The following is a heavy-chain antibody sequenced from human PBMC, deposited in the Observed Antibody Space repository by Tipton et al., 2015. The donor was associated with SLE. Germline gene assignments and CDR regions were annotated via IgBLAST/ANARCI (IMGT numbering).Heavy chain of an antibody. CDR1: GGSISSGGYY. CDR3: ARGEGYKGLYFIDV. J-gene: IGHJ6*04. V-gene: IGHV4-31*03. Sequence: TLSLTCSVSGGSISSGGYYWSWIRQYPGKGLEWIGYIYYRGTTHYNPSLESRASISVDTSRNQFSLNLTSVTAADTAVFYCARGEGYKGLYFIDVWGRGTKVTVPS. D-gene: IGHD5-24*01. CDR2: IYYRGTT.